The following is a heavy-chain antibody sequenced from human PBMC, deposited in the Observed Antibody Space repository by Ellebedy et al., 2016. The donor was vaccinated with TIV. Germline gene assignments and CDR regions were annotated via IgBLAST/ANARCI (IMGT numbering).Heavy chain of an antibody. D-gene: IGHD2-2*01. CDR2: IYSGGDT. V-gene: IGHV3-53*01. J-gene: IGHJ4*02. Sequence: GESLKISCAASGLTVSNNYMRWIRQAPGKGLEWVSLIYSGGDTYYSDSVKGRFTISRDNSKNTVYLQMNNLRVEDTAVYYCAGGPSRGYWGQGTLVTVSS. CDR3: AGGPSRGY. CDR1: GLTVSNNY.